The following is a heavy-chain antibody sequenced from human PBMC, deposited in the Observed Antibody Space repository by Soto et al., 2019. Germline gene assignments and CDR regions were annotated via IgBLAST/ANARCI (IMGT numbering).Heavy chain of an antibody. D-gene: IGHD6-13*01. CDR2: INHSGST. CDR1: GGSINSGGYY. CDR3: AREERYSSSWGYYYYGMDV. Sequence: SETLSLTCTVSGGSINSGGYYWSWIRQPPGKGLEWIGEINHSGSTNYNPSLKSRVTISVDTSKSQFSLKLSSVTAADTAVYYCAREERYSSSWGYYYYGMDVWGQGTTVTVSS. V-gene: IGHV4-39*07. J-gene: IGHJ6*02.